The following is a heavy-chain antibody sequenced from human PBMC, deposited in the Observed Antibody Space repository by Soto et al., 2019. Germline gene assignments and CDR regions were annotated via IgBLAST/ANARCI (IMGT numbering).Heavy chain of an antibody. CDR1: GFTFSSYA. Sequence: GGSLRLSCAASGFTFSSYAMSWVRQAPGKGLEWVSAISGSGGSTYYADSVKGRFTISRDNSKNTLYLQMNSLRAEDTAVYYCAKEGAPRSTYYDFWSGYYTENWFDPWGQGTLVTVSS. CDR2: ISGSGGST. J-gene: IGHJ5*02. V-gene: IGHV3-23*01. D-gene: IGHD3-3*01. CDR3: AKEGAPRSTYYDFWSGYYTENWFDP.